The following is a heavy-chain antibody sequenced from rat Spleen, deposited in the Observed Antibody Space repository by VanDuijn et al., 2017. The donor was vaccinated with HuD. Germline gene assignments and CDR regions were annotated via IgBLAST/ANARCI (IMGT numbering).Heavy chain of an antibody. Sequence: EVQLQESGPGLVKPSQSLSLTCSVTGYSITSSYRWNWIRKFPGNKLEWMGYINSAGSTNYNPSLKSRISITRDTPKNQFFLQVNSVTTEDTATDYCARSGGGTGGFTYWGQVTLVTVSS. V-gene: IGHV3-3*01. CDR2: INSAGST. J-gene: IGHJ3*01. CDR1: GYSITSSYR. D-gene: IGHD1-5*01. CDR3: ARSGGGTGGFTY.